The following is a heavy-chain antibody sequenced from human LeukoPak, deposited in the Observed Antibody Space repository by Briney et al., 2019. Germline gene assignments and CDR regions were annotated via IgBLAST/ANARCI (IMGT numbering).Heavy chain of an antibody. CDR1: GGSISSYY. J-gene: IGHJ4*02. Sequence: PSETLSLTCTVSGGSISSYYWSWIRQPPGKGLEWIWYIYYSGSTNYNPSLKSRVTISVDTSKNQFSLKLSSVTAADTAVYYCARGLSSSWYGNDYWGQGTLVTVSS. CDR2: IYYSGST. CDR3: ARGLSSSWYGNDY. V-gene: IGHV4-59*01. D-gene: IGHD6-13*01.